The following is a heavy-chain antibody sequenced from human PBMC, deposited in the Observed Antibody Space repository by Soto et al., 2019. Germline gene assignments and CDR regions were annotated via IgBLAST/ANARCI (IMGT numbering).Heavy chain of an antibody. CDR2: ISAYNRNT. J-gene: IGHJ1*01. CDR3: ARGSHPPRE. CDR1: GYTFTSHQ. Sequence: QVQLVQSGAEVKQPWASVQVSCKASGYTFTSHQITWVRQAPGQGIEWMGWISAYNRNTNYAQNLQGRVTMTKDPTTSTAYRDLRILASDATAVCYCARGSHPPREWGQGTLVTVSS. V-gene: IGHV1-18*01.